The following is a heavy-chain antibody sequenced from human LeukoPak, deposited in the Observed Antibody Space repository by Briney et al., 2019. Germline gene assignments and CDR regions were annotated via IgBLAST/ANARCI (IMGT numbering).Heavy chain of an antibody. Sequence: PSETLSLTCTVSGGSISSSSYYWGWIRQPPGKGLEWIGSIYYSGSTYYNPSLKSRVTISVDTSKNQFSLKLSSVTAADTAVYYCARDSTYGFDYWGQGTLVTVSS. J-gene: IGHJ4*02. CDR1: GGSISSSSYY. D-gene: IGHD3-10*01. CDR2: IYYSGST. CDR3: ARDSTYGFDY. V-gene: IGHV4-39*07.